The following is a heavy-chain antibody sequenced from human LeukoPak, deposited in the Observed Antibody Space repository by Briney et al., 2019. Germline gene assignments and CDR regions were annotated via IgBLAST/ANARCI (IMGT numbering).Heavy chain of an antibody. D-gene: IGHD2-2*01. Sequence: GGSLRLSCAASGFTFSSYAMSWVRQAPGKGLEWVSAISGSGGSTYYADSVKGRFTISRDNSQNSLYLQMNSLRAEDTAVYYCASYQVPAAMGYWGQGTLVTVSS. V-gene: IGHV3-23*01. CDR2: ISGSGGST. CDR1: GFTFSSYA. CDR3: ASYQVPAAMGY. J-gene: IGHJ4*02.